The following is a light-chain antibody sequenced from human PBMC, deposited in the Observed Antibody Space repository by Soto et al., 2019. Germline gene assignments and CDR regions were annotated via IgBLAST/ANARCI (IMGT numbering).Light chain of an antibody. Sequence: QSVLTQPPSVSAAPGQMVTISCSGSSSNIGNNFVSWFQQLPGTAPRLLIYENNKRPSGVPDRFSGSKSGTSATLGITGLQTGDEADYYCGAWDGSLSGDVFGTGTKLTVL. CDR2: ENN. V-gene: IGLV1-51*02. CDR3: GAWDGSLSGDV. CDR1: SSNIGNNF. J-gene: IGLJ1*01.